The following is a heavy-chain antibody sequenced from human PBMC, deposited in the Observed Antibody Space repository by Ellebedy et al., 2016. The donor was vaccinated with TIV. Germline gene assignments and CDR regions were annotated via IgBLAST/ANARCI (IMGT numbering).Heavy chain of an antibody. J-gene: IGHJ4*02. Sequence: GESLKISCAASGFTLRTYVMHWVRQAPGEGLQWLSSISEDGSLKWYADSVRGRFTISRDNAKNSLYLQMNSLRAEDTAVYFCARSRGVSYWGQGTLVTVSS. CDR3: ARSRGVSY. D-gene: IGHD2-8*01. CDR1: GFTLRTYV. CDR2: ISEDGSLK. V-gene: IGHV3-30*04.